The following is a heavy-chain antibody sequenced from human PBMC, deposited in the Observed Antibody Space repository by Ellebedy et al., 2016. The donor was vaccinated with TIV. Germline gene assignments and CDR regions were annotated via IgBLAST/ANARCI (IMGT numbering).Heavy chain of an antibody. CDR2: INQDGSET. V-gene: IGHV3-7*01. CDR3: ARSRFNSRTSPVDY. CDR1: GFSFTSYW. D-gene: IGHD2/OR15-2a*01. J-gene: IGHJ4*02. Sequence: GGSLRLSXRTSGFSFTSYWMTWVRQAPGKGLEWVANINQDGSETYYVDSVKGRFTISRDYAKNSLYLQMNSLRAEDTAVYYCARSRFNSRTSPVDYWGQGTLITVSS.